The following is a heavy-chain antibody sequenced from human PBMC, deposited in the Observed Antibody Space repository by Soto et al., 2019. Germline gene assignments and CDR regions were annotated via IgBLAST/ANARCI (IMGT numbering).Heavy chain of an antibody. D-gene: IGHD6-6*01. Sequence: VGSLRLSFAASGFTFSSYAMHWVRQAPGKGLEWVAVMSYDGSNKSYADSVKVRFTISRDNSKDTLYLQMNSLRAEDTAVYYCARDPGVGSSYRCLDYWRQGTLVTVSS. J-gene: IGHJ4*02. V-gene: IGHV3-30-3*01. CDR1: GFTFSSYA. CDR2: MSYDGSNK. CDR3: ARDPGVGSSYRCLDY.